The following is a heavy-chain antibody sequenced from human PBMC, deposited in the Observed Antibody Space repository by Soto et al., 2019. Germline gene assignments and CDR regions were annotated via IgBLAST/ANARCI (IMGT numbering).Heavy chain of an antibody. V-gene: IGHV4-59*08. J-gene: IGHJ4*02. CDR2: IYYSGST. Sequence: SETLSLTCTVSGGSISSYYWSWIRQPPGKGLEWIGYIYYSGSTNYNPSLKSRVTISVDTSKNQFSLKLSSATAADTAVYYCARDKGGLDYWGQGTLVTVS. CDR1: GGSISSYY. D-gene: IGHD3-9*01. CDR3: ARDKGGLDY.